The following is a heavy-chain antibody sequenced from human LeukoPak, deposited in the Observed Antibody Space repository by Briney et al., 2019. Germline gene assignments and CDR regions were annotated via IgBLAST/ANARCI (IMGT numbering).Heavy chain of an antibody. CDR2: ISYDGSNK. J-gene: IGHJ5*02. CDR3: ARDGAVVIAPYNWFDP. D-gene: IGHD2-21*01. CDR1: GFTFSSYV. V-gene: IGHV3-30-3*01. Sequence: GGSLRLSCAASGFTFSSYVMHWVRQAPGKGLEWVAVISYDGSNKYYADSVKGRFTISRDNSKNTLYLQMNSLRAEDTAVYYCARDGAVVIAPYNWFDPWGQGTLVTVSS.